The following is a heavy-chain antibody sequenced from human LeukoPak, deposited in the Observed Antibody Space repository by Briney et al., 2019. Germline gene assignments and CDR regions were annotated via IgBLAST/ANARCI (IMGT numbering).Heavy chain of an antibody. CDR3: AKGRGVPAAAFDY. CDR2: ISGSGSRT. V-gene: IGHV3-23*01. Sequence: GGSLRLSCAASGFTFSSYAMSWVRQAPGKGLEWVSVISGSGSRTSYADSVKGRFTISRDNSKNTLYLQMNSLRAEDTAVYYCAKGRGVPAAAFDYWGQGTLVTVSS. D-gene: IGHD2-2*01. CDR1: GFTFSSYA. J-gene: IGHJ4*02.